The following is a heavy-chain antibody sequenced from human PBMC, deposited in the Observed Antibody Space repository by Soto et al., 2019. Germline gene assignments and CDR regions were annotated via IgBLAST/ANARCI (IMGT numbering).Heavy chain of an antibody. D-gene: IGHD3-3*01. CDR3: ARESSYYDFWSGYYPYYYGMDV. CDR2: IWYDGSNK. Sequence: QVQLVESGGGVVQPGRSLRHSCAASGFTFSSYGMHWVRQAPGKGLEWVAVIWYDGSNKYYADSVKGRFTISRDNSKNTLYLQMNSLRAEDTAVYYCARESSYYDFWSGYYPYYYGMDVWGQGTTVTVSS. J-gene: IGHJ6*02. CDR1: GFTFSSYG. V-gene: IGHV3-33*01.